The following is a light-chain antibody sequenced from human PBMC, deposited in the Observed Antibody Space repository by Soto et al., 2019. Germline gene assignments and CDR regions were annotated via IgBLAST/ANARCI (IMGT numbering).Light chain of an antibody. CDR2: STT. V-gene: IGLV7-43*01. J-gene: IGLJ2*01. CDR1: TGAVTSGYY. CDR3: LLYFGGTRV. Sequence: QTVVTQEPSLTVSPGGTVTLTCASSTGAVTSGYYPNWFQQKPGQAPRALIYSTTEKHSWTPARFSGSLLGGKAALTLSGVQAEDEAEYYCLLYFGGTRVFGGGTKLTVL.